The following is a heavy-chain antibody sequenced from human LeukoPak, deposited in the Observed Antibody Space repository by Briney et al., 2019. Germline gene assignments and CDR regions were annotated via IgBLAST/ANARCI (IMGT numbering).Heavy chain of an antibody. J-gene: IGHJ6*02. CDR1: GFTFSSYE. Sequence: PGGSLRLSCAASGFTFSSYEINWVRQAPGKGLEWVSFISSSGSTRFYADSVKGRFTISRDDAKNSLYLQMNSLRAEDTAVYYCASGETHYGMEVWGQGTTVTVSS. V-gene: IGHV3-48*03. D-gene: IGHD3-10*01. CDR2: ISSSGSTR. CDR3: ASGETHYGMEV.